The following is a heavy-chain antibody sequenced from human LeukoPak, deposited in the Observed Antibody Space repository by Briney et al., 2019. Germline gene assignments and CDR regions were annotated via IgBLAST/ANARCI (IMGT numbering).Heavy chain of an antibody. CDR3: ARQIRSGWYSATDPYFDY. D-gene: IGHD6-19*01. CDR2: IRYDGSNK. CDR1: GFTFSSYG. V-gene: IGHV3-30*02. J-gene: IGHJ4*02. Sequence: GGSLRLSCAASGFTFSSYGMHWVRQAPGKGLEWVAFIRYDGSNKYYADSVKGRFTISRDNAKNSLYLQMNSLRAEDTAVYYCARQIRSGWYSATDPYFDYWGQGTLVTVSS.